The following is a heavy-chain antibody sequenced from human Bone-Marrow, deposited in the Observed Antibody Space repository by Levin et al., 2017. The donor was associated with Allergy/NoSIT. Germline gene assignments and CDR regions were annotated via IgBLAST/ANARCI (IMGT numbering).Heavy chain of an antibody. J-gene: IGHJ6*03. CDR2: INHSGST. V-gene: IGHV4-34*01. D-gene: IGHD3-10*01. Sequence: SETLSLTCAVYGGSFSGYYWSWIRQPPGKGLEWIGEINHSGSTNYNPSLKSRVTISVDTSKNQFSLKLSSVTAADTAVYYCARGPRYYYGSGSYPRYMDVWGKGTTVTVSS. CDR1: GGSFSGYY. CDR3: ARGPRYYYGSGSYPRYMDV.